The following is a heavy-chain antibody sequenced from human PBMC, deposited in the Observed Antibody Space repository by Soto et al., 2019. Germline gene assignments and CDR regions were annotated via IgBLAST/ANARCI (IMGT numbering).Heavy chain of an antibody. CDR1: GFRFSNSA. V-gene: IGHV1-58*01. CDR2: IIVGSGQT. J-gene: IGHJ4*02. Sequence: SVKLSCKTSGFRFSNSAVQWVRQARGQSLEWIGWIIVGSGQTKSAQNIQERLTITRDISTSTVYMELSSLNSEDTAVYYCAAVIDEGGDCCHFDYWGQGTLVTVSS. D-gene: IGHD2-21*02. CDR3: AAVIDEGGDCCHFDY.